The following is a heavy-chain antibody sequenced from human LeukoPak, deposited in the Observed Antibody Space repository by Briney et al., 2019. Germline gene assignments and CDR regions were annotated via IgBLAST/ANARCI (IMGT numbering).Heavy chain of an antibody. CDR3: AMGAIVATIDY. CDR1: GLTVSSNY. CDR2: IYSGSST. D-gene: IGHD5-12*01. Sequence: GGSLRLSCAASGLTVSSNYMSWVRQAPGKGLEWVSLIYSGSSTYYADSVKGRFTISSDKSKNTRYLQMSSLRVEDTAVYYCAMGAIVATIDYWGQGTLVTVSS. J-gene: IGHJ4*02. V-gene: IGHV3-66*01.